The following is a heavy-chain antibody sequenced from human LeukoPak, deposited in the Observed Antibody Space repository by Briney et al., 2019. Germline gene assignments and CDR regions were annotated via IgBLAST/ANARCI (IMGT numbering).Heavy chain of an antibody. CDR3: AKEMIVVVGFGAFDI. CDR1: GSTFSSYA. J-gene: IGHJ3*02. CDR2: TSGSGGST. D-gene: IGHD3-22*01. Sequence: GGSLRLSCAASGSTFSSYAMSWVRQAPGKGLEWVSATSGSGGSTYYADSVKGRFTISRDNSKNTLYLQMNSLRAEDTAVYYCAKEMIVVVGFGAFDIWGQGTMVTVSS. V-gene: IGHV3-23*01.